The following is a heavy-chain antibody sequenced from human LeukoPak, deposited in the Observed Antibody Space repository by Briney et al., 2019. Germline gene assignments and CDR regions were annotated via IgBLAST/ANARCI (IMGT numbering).Heavy chain of an antibody. Sequence: SETLSLTCTVSGGSISSSSYYWGWIRQPPGQGLEWIATISYSASTYYNPSLKSRVIISVDTSKNQFSLKLSSVTAADTAVYYCARGISSYDYGDYWFDPWGQGTLVTVSS. CDR3: ARGISSYDYGDYWFDP. CDR2: ISYSAST. D-gene: IGHD4-17*01. CDR1: GGSISSSSYY. J-gene: IGHJ5*02. V-gene: IGHV4-39*07.